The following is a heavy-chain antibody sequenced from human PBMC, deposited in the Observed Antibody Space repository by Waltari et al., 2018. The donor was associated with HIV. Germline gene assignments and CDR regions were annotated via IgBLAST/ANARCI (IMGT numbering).Heavy chain of an antibody. CDR2: IIPMFGTA. J-gene: IGHJ3*01. V-gene: IGHV1-69*06. CDR1: GGTFGSYT. CDR3: ARGGCSGGTCYSKSFDL. D-gene: IGHD2-21*01. Sequence: QVQLVQSGAEVKKPESSVKVSCKASGGTFGSYTIPWGRQAPGQGPEWMGGIIPMFGTATYAQKFQGRVTMTADKSTNTVYLELSTLRFDDTALYYCARGGCSGGTCYSKSFDLWGQGTMVTVSS.